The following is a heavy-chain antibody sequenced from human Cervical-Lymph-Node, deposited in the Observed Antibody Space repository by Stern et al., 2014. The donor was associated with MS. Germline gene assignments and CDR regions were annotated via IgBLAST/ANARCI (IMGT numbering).Heavy chain of an antibody. CDR3: ARKSLSMDHYFDS. CDR1: GAYISSYY. J-gene: IGHJ4*02. V-gene: IGHV4-59*01. CDR2: IYYTGTT. D-gene: IGHD2-2*03. Sequence: QVQLQESGPGLVTPSETLSLTCTVSGAYISSYYWNWIRQPPGKGLEWFGYIYYTGTTNYNPSLKGRVAISLDTSKNQFSLILRSVSAADTAVYYCARKSLSMDHYFDSWGQGTLVTVSS.